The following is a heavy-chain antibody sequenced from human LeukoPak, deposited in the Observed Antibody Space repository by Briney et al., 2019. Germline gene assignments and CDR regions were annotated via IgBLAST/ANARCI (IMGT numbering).Heavy chain of an antibody. Sequence: SETLSLTCTVSGGSISSGGYYWSWIRQHPGKGLEWIGYIYYSGSTYYNPSLKSRVTISVDTSKNQFSLKLSSVTAADTAVYYCARTTRGGYDSSGYYYRAGGIDYWGQGTLVTVSS. CDR3: ARTTRGGYDSSGYYYRAGGIDY. J-gene: IGHJ4*02. V-gene: IGHV4-31*03. D-gene: IGHD3-22*01. CDR1: GGSISSGGYY. CDR2: IYYSGST.